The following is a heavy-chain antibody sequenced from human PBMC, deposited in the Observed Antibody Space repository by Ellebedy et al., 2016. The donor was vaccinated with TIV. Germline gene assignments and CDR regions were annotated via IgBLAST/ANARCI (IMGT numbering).Heavy chain of an antibody. CDR1: GGPFSSYV. Sequence: AASVKVSCKASGGPFSSYVISWVRQAPGQGLEWMGGIIPIFGTANYAQRFQGRVTITADESTSTAYMELSSLRSEDTAVYYCARDRRDGVVPPVYWGKGTLVTVSS. CDR2: IIPIFGTA. J-gene: IGHJ4*02. D-gene: IGHD2-15*01. V-gene: IGHV1-69*13. CDR3: ARDRRDGVVPPVY.